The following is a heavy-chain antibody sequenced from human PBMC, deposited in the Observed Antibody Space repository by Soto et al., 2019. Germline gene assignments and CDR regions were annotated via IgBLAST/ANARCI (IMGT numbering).Heavy chain of an antibody. J-gene: IGHJ4*02. V-gene: IGHV3-30-3*01. CDR1: GFTFSSYA. D-gene: IGHD6-19*01. Sequence: QVQLVESGGGVVQPGRSLRLSCAASGFTFSSYAMHWVRQAPGKGLEWVAVISYDGSNKYYADSVKGRFTISRDNSKNTLYLQMNSLRAEDTAVYYCARDRYSSGWVFDYWGQGTLVTVSS. CDR3: ARDRYSSGWVFDY. CDR2: ISYDGSNK.